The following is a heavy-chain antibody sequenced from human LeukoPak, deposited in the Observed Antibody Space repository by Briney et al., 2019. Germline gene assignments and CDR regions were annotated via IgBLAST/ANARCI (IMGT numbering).Heavy chain of an antibody. Sequence: PGGSLRLSCIASGFTFSSHWMNWVRHAPGKGLEWVANIMQDGSEKYYVDSVKGRFIISRDNAKNSLYLQMNSLRAEDTAVYYCARESTKYGAYVSGFDFWGQGTMVTVSS. J-gene: IGHJ3*01. V-gene: IGHV3-7*01. D-gene: IGHD4-17*01. CDR3: ARESTKYGAYVSGFDF. CDR2: IMQDGSEK. CDR1: GFTFSSHW.